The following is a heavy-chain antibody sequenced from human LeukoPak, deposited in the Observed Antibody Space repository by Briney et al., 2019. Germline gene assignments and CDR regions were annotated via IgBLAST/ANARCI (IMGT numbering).Heavy chain of an antibody. Sequence: GGSLSLSCAASGFPFSDYYMSWIRQAPGKGLEWVSYIGSSGSTIYYADSVKGRFTISRDNAKNSLYLQMNSLRAEDTAVYYCARLRSSSFYYYYMDVWGKGTTVTVSS. D-gene: IGHD6-6*01. V-gene: IGHV3-11*01. CDR2: IGSSGSTI. J-gene: IGHJ6*03. CDR3: ARLRSSSFYYYYMDV. CDR1: GFPFSDYY.